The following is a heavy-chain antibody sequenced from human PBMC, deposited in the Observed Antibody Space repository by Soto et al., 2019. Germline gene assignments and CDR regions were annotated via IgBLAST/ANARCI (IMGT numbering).Heavy chain of an antibody. CDR1: GFTVSSNY. J-gene: IGHJ3*02. D-gene: IGHD6-19*01. V-gene: IGHV3-53*02. CDR2: IYSGGST. CDR3: ARDPSSGWYFGAFDI. Sequence: EVQLVETGGGLIQPGGSLRLSCAASGFTVSSNYXXWXRQAPGKGLEWVSVIYSGGSTYYADSVKGRFTISRDNSKNTLYLQMNSLRAEDTAVYYCARDPSSGWYFGAFDIWGQGTMVTVSS.